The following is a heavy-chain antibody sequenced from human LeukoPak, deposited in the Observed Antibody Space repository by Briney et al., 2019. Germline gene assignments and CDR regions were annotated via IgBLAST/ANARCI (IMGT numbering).Heavy chain of an antibody. CDR3: ARLGARQMLEY. V-gene: IGHV3-7*01. D-gene: IGHD4-17*01. CDR1: EFTSSSYW. Sequence: QSGGSLRLSCAASEFTSSSYWMSWVRQAPGKGLEWVANIKQDGGQIYYLDSVKGRFTVSRDNAKNSLYLQMNSLRAEDTAVYYCARLGARQMLEYWGQGTLVTVSS. CDR2: IKQDGGQI. J-gene: IGHJ4*02.